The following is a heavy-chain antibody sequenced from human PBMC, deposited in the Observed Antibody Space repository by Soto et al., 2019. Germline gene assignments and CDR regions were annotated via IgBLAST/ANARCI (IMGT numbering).Heavy chain of an antibody. D-gene: IGHD6-13*01. J-gene: IGHJ6*02. CDR2: INAGNGNT. Sequence: ASVKVSCKASGYTFTSYAMHWVRQAPGQRLEWMGWINAGNGNTKYSQKFQGRATITRDASASTAYMELSSLRSEDTAVYYCARAYILSSIAAAGTDPYYYYGMDVWGQGTTVTVSS. CDR1: GYTFTSYA. CDR3: ARAYILSSIAAAGTDPYYYYGMDV. V-gene: IGHV1-3*01.